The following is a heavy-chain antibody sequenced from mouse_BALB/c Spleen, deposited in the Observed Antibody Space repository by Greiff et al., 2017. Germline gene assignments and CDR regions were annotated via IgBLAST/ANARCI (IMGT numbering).Heavy chain of an antibody. J-gene: IGHJ2*01. CDR3: NAGSSGNFDY. CDR2: IDPENGDT. D-gene: IGHD3-1*01. CDR1: GFNIKDYY. V-gene: IGHV14-4*02. Sequence: EVKLVESGAELVRSGASVKLSCTASGFNIKDYYMHWVKQRPEQGLEWIGWIDPENGDTEYAPKFQGKATMTADTSSNTAYLQLSSLTSEDTAVYYCNAGSSGNFDYWGQGTTLTVSS.